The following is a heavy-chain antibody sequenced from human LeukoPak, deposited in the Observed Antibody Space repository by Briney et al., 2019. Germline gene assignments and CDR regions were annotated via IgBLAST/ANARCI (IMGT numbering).Heavy chain of an antibody. CDR2: INHSGGT. Sequence: SETLSHTCAVYGGSFSGYYWSWIRQPPGKGLEWIGEINHSGGTNYNSSLKSRVTISVDTSKNQFSLKLSSVTAADTAVYYCARQGRSSWFWNYWGQGTLVTVSS. CDR1: GGSFSGYY. CDR3: ARQGRSSWFWNY. V-gene: IGHV4-34*01. J-gene: IGHJ4*02. D-gene: IGHD6-13*01.